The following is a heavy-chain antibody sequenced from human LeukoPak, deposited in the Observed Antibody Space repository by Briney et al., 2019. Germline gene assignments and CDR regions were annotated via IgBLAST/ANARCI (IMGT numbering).Heavy chain of an antibody. CDR3: ARVMTAITNWFDP. CDR2: IFSDGST. Sequence: GGSLRLSCAASGFTVSSNYVCWVRQPPGMGLEWVSVIFSDGSTYYADSVKGRFTISRDNSKNTLYLQMNNLRAEDTAVYYCARVMTAITNWFDPWGQGTLVTVSS. V-gene: IGHV3-66*01. J-gene: IGHJ5*02. D-gene: IGHD2-21*02. CDR1: GFTVSSNY.